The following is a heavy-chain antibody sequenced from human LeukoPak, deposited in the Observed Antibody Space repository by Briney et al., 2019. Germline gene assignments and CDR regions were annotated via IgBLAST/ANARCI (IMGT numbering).Heavy chain of an antibody. J-gene: IGHJ4*02. V-gene: IGHV4-61*08. CDR2: IYYSGST. D-gene: IGHD3-22*01. CDR1: GGSISSGGYY. Sequence: SQTLSLTCTVSGGSISSGGYYWSWIRQPPGKGLEWIGYIYYSGSTNYNPSLKSRVTISVDTSKNQFSLKLSSVTAADTAVYYCARGATMIVPDYWGQGTLVTVSS. CDR3: ARGATMIVPDY.